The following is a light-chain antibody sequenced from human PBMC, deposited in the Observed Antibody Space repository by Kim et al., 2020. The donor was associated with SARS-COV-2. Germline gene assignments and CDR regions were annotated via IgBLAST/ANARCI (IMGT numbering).Light chain of an antibody. J-gene: IGKJ4*01. CDR2: WAS. CDR3: QKYYNTPLT. CDR1: QRVLFSSNNKDY. Sequence: DIVMTQSPDSLAVSLGERATINCKSSQRVLFSSNNKDYLAWYQQKPGQPPKLLIYWASTRESWVPDRFSGSGSGTDFTLTISSLQSEDVAVYYCQKYYNTPLTFGGGTKVDI. V-gene: IGKV4-1*01.